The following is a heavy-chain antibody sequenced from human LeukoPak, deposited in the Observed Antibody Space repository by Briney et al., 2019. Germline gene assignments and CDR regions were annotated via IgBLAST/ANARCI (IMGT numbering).Heavy chain of an antibody. CDR1: GFTFSSYS. CDR2: ISSSSSTI. V-gene: IGHV3-48*02. D-gene: IGHD5-18*01. CDR3: AREPGYSYGYYYYGMDV. Sequence: GGSLRLSCAASGFTFSSYSMNWVRQAPGKGLEWVSYISSSSSTIYYADSVKGRFTISRDNAKNSLYLQMNSLRDEDTAVYYCAREPGYSYGYYYYGMDVWGQGTTVTVSS. J-gene: IGHJ6*02.